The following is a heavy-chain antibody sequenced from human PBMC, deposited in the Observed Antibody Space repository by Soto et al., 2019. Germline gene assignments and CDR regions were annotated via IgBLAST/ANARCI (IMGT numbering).Heavy chain of an antibody. CDR2: MNPKTGNI. V-gene: IGHV1-3*01. J-gene: IGHJ5*02. CDR3: TREAVVAENWFDP. CDR1: GYTFVDYA. D-gene: IGHD3-22*01. Sequence: QVRLVQSGAEVKRPGASVKVSCRASGYTFVDYALHWVRQAPGQGLVWVGWMNPKTGNIKSSHKFEDRVSITRDTATSTAYMELSVLRSEDTAVYFCTREAVVAENWFDPWGQGTLVTVSS.